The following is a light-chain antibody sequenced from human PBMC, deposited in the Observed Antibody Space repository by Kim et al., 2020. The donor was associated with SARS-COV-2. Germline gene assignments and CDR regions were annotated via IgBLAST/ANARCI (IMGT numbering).Light chain of an antibody. Sequence: GQGVTMSCSGSRSNVELHFVNWYRQLPGTAPKVFIYNDYQRPSGVPGRFSGSRSGTSASLAISGLQSEDEADYYCATWDVSLNGWVFGGGTQLTVL. V-gene: IGLV1-44*01. J-gene: IGLJ3*02. CDR1: RSNVELHF. CDR3: ATWDVSLNGWV. CDR2: NDY.